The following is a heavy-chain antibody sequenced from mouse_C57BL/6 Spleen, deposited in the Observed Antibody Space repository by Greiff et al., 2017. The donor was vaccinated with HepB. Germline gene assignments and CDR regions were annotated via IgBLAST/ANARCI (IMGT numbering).Heavy chain of an antibody. J-gene: IGHJ2*01. CDR3: ARGGDYDGGLFDY. V-gene: IGHV1-64*01. CDR2: IHPNSGST. CDR1: GYTFTSYW. D-gene: IGHD2-4*01. Sequence: QVQLQQPGAELVKPGASVKLSCKASGYTFTSYWMHWVKQRPGQGLEWIGMIHPNSGSTNYNEKFKSKATLTVDKSSSTAYMQLSSLTSEDSAVYYCARGGDYDGGLFDYWGQGTTLTVSS.